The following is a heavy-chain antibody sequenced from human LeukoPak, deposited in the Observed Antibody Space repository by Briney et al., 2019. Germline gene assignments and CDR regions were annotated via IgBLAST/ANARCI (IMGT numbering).Heavy chain of an antibody. CDR1: GFTFSSYS. CDR2: ISSSSSSYI. J-gene: IGHJ4*02. Sequence: TGGSLRLSCAASGFTFSSYSMNWVRQAPGKGLEWVSSISSSSSSYIYYADSVKGRFTISRDNAKNSLYLQMNSLRAEDTAVYYCARVPGPYYFDYWGQGTLVTVSS. CDR3: ARVPGPYYFDY. V-gene: IGHV3-21*01.